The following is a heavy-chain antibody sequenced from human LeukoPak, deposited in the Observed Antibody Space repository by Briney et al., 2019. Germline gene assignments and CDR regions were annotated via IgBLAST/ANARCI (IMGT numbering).Heavy chain of an antibody. Sequence: GGSLRLSCAASGFTFSGYSTNWVRQAPGKGLEWVANINPDGSEKYSVDSVTGRFTISRDNAENTMFLQMNTLRADDSAVYYCARDLAAWDVWGKGTTVTVSS. CDR3: ARDLAAWDV. CDR1: GFTFSGYS. CDR2: INPDGSEK. V-gene: IGHV3-7*01. J-gene: IGHJ6*04.